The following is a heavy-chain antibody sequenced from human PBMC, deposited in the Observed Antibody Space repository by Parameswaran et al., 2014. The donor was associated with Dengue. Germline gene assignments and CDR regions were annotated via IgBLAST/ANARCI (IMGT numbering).Heavy chain of an antibody. J-gene: IGHJ6*02. CDR3: AKVVTTYYYYYGMDV. V-gene: IGHV6-1*01. CDR2: TYYRSKWYN. Sequence: KWIRQSPSRGLEWLGRTYYRSKWYNDYAVSVKSRITINPDTSKNQFSLQLNSVTPEDTAVYYCAKVVTTYYYYYGMDVWGQGTTVTVSS. D-gene: IGHD3-22*01.